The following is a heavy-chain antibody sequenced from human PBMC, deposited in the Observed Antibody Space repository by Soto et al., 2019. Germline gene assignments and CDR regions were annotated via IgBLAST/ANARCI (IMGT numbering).Heavy chain of an antibody. CDR2: ISGSGGST. Sequence: TAGSLRLSCAASGFTFSSYAMSWVRQAPGKGLEWVSAISGSGGSTYYADSVKGRFTISRDNSKNTLYLQMNSLRAEDTAVYYCAKPSSSGYGSGSYYDYYYYGMDVWGQGTTVTVSS. J-gene: IGHJ6*02. CDR3: AKPSSSGYGSGSYYDYYYYGMDV. CDR1: GFTFSSYA. D-gene: IGHD3-10*01. V-gene: IGHV3-23*01.